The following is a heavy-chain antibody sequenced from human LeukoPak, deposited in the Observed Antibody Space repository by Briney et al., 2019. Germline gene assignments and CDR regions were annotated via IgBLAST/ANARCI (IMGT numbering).Heavy chain of an antibody. D-gene: IGHD3-22*01. Sequence: SETLSLTCNVSGGSINSYYWSWIRQPPGKGLEWIGYIYYSGSTNYNPSLKSRVTISVDTSKNKFSLRLSSVTAADTAVYYCARHESRRYYGSSGYYGDAFDIWGQGTMVTVSS. V-gene: IGHV4-59*08. J-gene: IGHJ3*02. CDR2: IYYSGST. CDR1: GGSINSYY. CDR3: ARHESRRYYGSSGYYGDAFDI.